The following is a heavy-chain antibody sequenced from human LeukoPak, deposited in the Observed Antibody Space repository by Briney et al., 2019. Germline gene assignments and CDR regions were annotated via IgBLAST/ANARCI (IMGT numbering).Heavy chain of an antibody. V-gene: IGHV3-33*01. Sequence: PGGSLRLSCAASGFTFSSYGMHWVRQAPGKGLEWVAVIWYDGSNKYYADSVKGRFTISRDNSKNTLYLQMNSLRAEDTAVYYCARERWARDYNGGSHYYYGLDVWGQGTTVTVSS. J-gene: IGHJ6*02. CDR3: ARERWARDYNGGSHYYYGLDV. CDR2: IWYDGSNK. D-gene: IGHD4-4*01. CDR1: GFTFSSYG.